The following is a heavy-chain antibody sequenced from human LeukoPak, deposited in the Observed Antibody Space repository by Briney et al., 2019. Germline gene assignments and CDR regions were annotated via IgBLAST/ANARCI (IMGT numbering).Heavy chain of an antibody. Sequence: GGSLRLSCAASGFTFSSYWMSWVRQAPGKGLEWVANIRQDGSEKYYVDSVKGRFTISRDNAKNSLYLQMNSLRAEDTAVYYCARDQIPPTGYSSSWYGLYYGMDVWGQGTTVTVSS. CDR1: GFTFSSYW. V-gene: IGHV3-7*01. CDR3: ARDQIPPTGYSSSWYGLYYGMDV. J-gene: IGHJ6*02. D-gene: IGHD6-13*01. CDR2: IRQDGSEK.